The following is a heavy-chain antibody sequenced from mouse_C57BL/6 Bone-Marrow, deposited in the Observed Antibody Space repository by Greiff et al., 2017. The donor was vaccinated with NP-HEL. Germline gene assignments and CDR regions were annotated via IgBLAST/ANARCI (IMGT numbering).Heavy chain of an antibody. CDR3: ARDRLGGRFDY. J-gene: IGHJ2*01. CDR2: ISDGGSYT. CDR1: GFTFSSYA. D-gene: IGHD1-2*01. Sequence: DVMLVQSGGGLVKPGGSLKLSCAAPGFTFSSYAMSWVRQTQEKRPEWVATISDGGSYTNYPANVKGRFTISRDNAKNNLYLQMSHLKSEDTAMYYCARDRLGGRFDYWGQGTTLTVSS. V-gene: IGHV5-4*01.